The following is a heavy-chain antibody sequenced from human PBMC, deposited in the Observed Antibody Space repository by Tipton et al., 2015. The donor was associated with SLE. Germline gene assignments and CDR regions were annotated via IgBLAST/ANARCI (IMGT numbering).Heavy chain of an antibody. D-gene: IGHD4/OR15-4a*01. Sequence: TLSLTCNVSGGSISSGNYYWSWIRQPAGKGLEWIGYIYASGSTSYNPSLKGRVTISVDTSKNHFSLNLTSVTAADTAVYYCATEGPHGYGAPSYWGQGTLVTVSS. CDR2: IYASGST. CDR3: ATEGPHGYGAPSY. CDR1: GGSISSGNYY. J-gene: IGHJ4*02. V-gene: IGHV4-61*09.